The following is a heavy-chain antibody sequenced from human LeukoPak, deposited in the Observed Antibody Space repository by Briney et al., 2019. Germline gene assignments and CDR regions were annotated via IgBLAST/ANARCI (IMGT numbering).Heavy chain of an antibody. J-gene: IGHJ5*02. CDR3: AREYSSGWYSTRNWFDP. CDR1: GYTFTSYA. Sequence: ASVKVSCKASGYTFTSYAMHWVRQAPGQGLEWMGIINPSGGSTSYAQKFQGRVTMTRDTSTSTVYMELSSLRSEDTAVYYCAREYSSGWYSTRNWFDPWGQGTLVTVSS. V-gene: IGHV1-46*01. CDR2: INPSGGST. D-gene: IGHD6-19*01.